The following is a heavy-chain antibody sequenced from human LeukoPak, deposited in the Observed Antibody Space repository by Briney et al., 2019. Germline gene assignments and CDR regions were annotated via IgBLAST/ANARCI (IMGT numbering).Heavy chain of an antibody. Sequence: PGGSLRLSCAASGFTFSSYWMSWVRQAPGKGLEWVANIKQDGSEKYYVDSVKGRFTISRDNAKNPLYLQMNSLRAEDTAVYYCARKYSSGWYVYWFDPWGQGTLVTVSS. CDR2: IKQDGSEK. D-gene: IGHD6-19*01. CDR1: GFTFSSYW. J-gene: IGHJ5*02. V-gene: IGHV3-7*01. CDR3: ARKYSSGWYVYWFDP.